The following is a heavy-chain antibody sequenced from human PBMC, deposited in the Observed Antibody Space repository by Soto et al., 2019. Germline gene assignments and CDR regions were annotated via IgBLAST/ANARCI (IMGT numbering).Heavy chain of an antibody. D-gene: IGHD1-26*01. CDR3: ARDRGGKGYSYGMDV. Sequence: QVQLVESGGGVVQPGRSLRLSCAASGFTFSSYAMHWVRQAPGKGLEWVAVISYDGSNKYYADSVKGRFTISRDNSKNTMYLQMNSLRAEDTAVYYCARDRGGKGYSYGMDVWGQGTTVTVSS. V-gene: IGHV3-30-3*01. J-gene: IGHJ6*02. CDR2: ISYDGSNK. CDR1: GFTFSSYA.